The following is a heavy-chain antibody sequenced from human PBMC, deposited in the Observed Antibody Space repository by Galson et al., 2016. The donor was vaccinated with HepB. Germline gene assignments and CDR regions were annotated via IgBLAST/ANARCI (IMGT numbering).Heavy chain of an antibody. CDR3: ARTLGWIRESWYIDY. J-gene: IGHJ4*02. CDR2: ISSNGGST. D-gene: IGHD5-12*01. CDR1: GFTFGSYS. Sequence: SLRLSCAASGFTFGSYSMHWVRQAPGKGLEHVSAISSNGGSTNYENPVKGRFIITRDNTKNTLYLQMGSLRGEDMAVYYCARTLGWIRESWYIDYWGPGTLVTLSS. V-gene: IGHV3-64*01.